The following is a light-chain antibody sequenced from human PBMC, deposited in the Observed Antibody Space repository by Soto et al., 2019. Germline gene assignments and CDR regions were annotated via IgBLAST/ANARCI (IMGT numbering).Light chain of an antibody. CDR1: QSVSSY. CDR3: QQRSNWPPRNT. V-gene: IGKV3-11*01. Sequence: EIVLTQSPATLSLSPGERATLSCRASQSVSSYLAWYQQKPGQAPRLLIYDASNRATGIPARFSGSGSGTDYPLTISRLEPEDFAVYYCQQRSNWPPRNTFGQVTKLEIK. J-gene: IGKJ2*01. CDR2: DAS.